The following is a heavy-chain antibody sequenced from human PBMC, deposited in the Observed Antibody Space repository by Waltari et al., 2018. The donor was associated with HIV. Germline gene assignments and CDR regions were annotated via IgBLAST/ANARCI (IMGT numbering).Heavy chain of an antibody. D-gene: IGHD3-3*01. CDR2: IGRKAYGGTT. J-gene: IGHJ4*02. CDR3: TSDYPPYYDVWSGFDY. CDR1: GFTFGDYA. V-gene: IGHV3-49*03. Sequence: EVQLVESGGGLVQPGRSLRLSCTASGFTFGDYAMSWFRQAPGKGLGWVGFIGRKAYGGTTEYAEYVKGRFTSSRDESNSIAELQMNSLETEDTAVYYCTSDYPPYYDVWSGFDYWGQGTLVTVSS.